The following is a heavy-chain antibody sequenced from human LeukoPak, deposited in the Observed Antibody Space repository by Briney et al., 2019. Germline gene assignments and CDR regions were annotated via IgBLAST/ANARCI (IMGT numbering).Heavy chain of an antibody. CDR2: INPSDGST. CDR1: GYTFTSHY. CDR3: ARESCSGGSCWSPGSLNWFDP. Sequence: ASVKVSCTASGYTFTSHYMHWVRQAPGQGLEWMGIINPSDGSTSYAQKFQGRVTMTRDTSTSTVYMELSSLRSEDTAVYYCARESCSGGSCWSPGSLNWFDPWGQGTLVTVSS. D-gene: IGHD2-15*01. V-gene: IGHV1-46*01. J-gene: IGHJ5*02.